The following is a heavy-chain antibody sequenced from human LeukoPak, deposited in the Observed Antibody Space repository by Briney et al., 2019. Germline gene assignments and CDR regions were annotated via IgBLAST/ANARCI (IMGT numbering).Heavy chain of an antibody. D-gene: IGHD6-19*01. Sequence: ASVKVSCKASGYTFTGYYMHWVRQAPGQGLEWMGWINPNSGGTNYAQKFQGRVTMTRDTSISTAYMELSRLRSDDTAVYYCAREAGQWPVERDGNYWGQGTLVTISS. CDR1: GYTFTGYY. J-gene: IGHJ4*02. CDR2: INPNSGGT. CDR3: AREAGQWPVERDGNY. V-gene: IGHV1-2*02.